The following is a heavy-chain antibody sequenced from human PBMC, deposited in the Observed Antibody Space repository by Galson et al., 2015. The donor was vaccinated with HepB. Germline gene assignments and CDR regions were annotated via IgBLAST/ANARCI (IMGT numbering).Heavy chain of an antibody. D-gene: IGHD6-19*01. V-gene: IGHV1-18*01. CDR2: ISAYNGNT. CDR1: GYTFTNYG. CDR3: ARDEGIAVAELDTPFDY. J-gene: IGHJ4*02. Sequence: QSGAEVKKPGASVKVSCKTSGYTFTNYGISWVRQAPGQGLEWMGWISAYNGNTNYAQELQGRVTMTTDTSTSTAYMELRSLRSDDTAVYYCARDEGIAVAELDTPFDYWGQGTLVTVSS.